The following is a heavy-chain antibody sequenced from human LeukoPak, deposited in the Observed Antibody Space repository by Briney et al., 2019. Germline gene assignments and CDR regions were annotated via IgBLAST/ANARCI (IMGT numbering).Heavy chain of an antibody. V-gene: IGHV3-9*01. CDR2: ISWNSGSI. CDR1: GFTFDDYA. J-gene: IGHJ4*02. D-gene: IGHD3-10*01. Sequence: PGGSLRLSCAASGFTFDDYAMHWVRQAPGKGLEWVSGISWNSGSIGYADSVKGRFTISRDNSKNTLYLQMNSLRAEDTAVYYCARDFWAFGELFYFDYWGQGTLVTVSS. CDR3: ARDFWAFGELFYFDY.